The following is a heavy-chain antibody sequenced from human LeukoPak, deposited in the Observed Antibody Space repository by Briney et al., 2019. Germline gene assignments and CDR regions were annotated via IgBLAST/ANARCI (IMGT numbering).Heavy chain of an antibody. D-gene: IGHD1-14*01. CDR1: GFTFGDYA. J-gene: IGHJ4*02. CDR2: ISSDGSKK. V-gene: IGHV3-30-3*01. CDR3: MRDAGGY. Sequence: GGSLRLSCTASGFTFGDYAMSWIRQAPGKGLEWVAVISSDGSKKFYSDSVKGQFTISRDNSKNTLYLQMNSPRTEDTGVYFCMRDAGGYWGQGTPVTVSS.